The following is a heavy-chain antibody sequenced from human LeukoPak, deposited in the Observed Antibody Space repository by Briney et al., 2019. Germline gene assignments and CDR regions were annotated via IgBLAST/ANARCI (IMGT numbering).Heavy chain of an antibody. Sequence: PETLSLTCTVSGGSISSSSYYWGWIRQPPGKGLEWIGEIYNSGSTIYNPSLKSRVTISVDTSKNQFSLNLISVTAADTAVYYCVRAYDYWGQGTLVTVSS. V-gene: IGHV4-39*07. CDR2: IYNSGST. CDR3: VRAYDY. J-gene: IGHJ4*02. CDR1: GGSISSSSYY.